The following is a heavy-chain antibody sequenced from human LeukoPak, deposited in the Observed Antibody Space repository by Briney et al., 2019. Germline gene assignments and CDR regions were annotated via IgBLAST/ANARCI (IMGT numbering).Heavy chain of an antibody. CDR1: GFTFSSYA. Sequence: PGGSLRLSCAASGFTFSSYAMSWVRQAPGKGLEWVSAISGSGGSTYYADSVKGRFTISRDNSKNTLYLQMNSLRAEDTAVYYCVRYIITMMAPYYFDYWGQGTLVTVSS. CDR3: VRYIITMMAPYYFDY. V-gene: IGHV3-23*01. D-gene: IGHD3-22*01. J-gene: IGHJ4*02. CDR2: ISGSGGST.